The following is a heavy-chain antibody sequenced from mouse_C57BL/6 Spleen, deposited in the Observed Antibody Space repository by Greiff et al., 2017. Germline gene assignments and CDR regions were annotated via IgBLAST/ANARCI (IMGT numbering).Heavy chain of an antibody. CDR3: ARGGSSGYDAMDY. CDR1: GYTFTSYW. V-gene: IGHV1-69*01. J-gene: IGHJ4*01. Sequence: VQLQESGAELVMPGASVKLSCKASGYTFTSYWMHWVKQRPGQGLEWIGEIDPSDSYTYYKQKFKGKSTLTVDKSSSTAYMQLSSLSSEDAAVYYCARGGSSGYDAMDYWGQGTSVTVSS. CDR2: IDPSDSYT. D-gene: IGHD3-2*02.